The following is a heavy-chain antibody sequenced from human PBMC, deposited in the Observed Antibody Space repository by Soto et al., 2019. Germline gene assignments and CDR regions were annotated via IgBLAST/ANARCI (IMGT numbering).Heavy chain of an antibody. V-gene: IGHV3-23*01. Sequence: EVQLLESGGGLVQPGGSLRLSCAASGFTFSSFAMSWVRQLPGKGLEWVSGITPSGDATTYADSMRGRFTISRDNAKNPQYLQMDSLRAEYTAVYYCARVVRRSGNNGYLDYFDYLGQGTLVTGSS. CDR1: GFTFSSFA. D-gene: IGHD3-22*01. J-gene: IGHJ4*02. CDR3: ARVVRRSGNNGYLDYFDY. CDR2: ITPSGDAT.